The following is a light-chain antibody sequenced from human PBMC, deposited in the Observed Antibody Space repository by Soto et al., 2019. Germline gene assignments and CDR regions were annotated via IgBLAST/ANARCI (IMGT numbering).Light chain of an antibody. CDR2: DAS. V-gene: IGKV1-5*01. CDR3: QHYNSLWT. CDR1: QSISSW. Sequence: DIQMTQSPSTLSASVGDRVTITCRASQSISSWLAWYQQKPGKAPKLLIYDASSLESGVPSRFSGRGSGTESTLTISSLQADDLATYCWQHYNSLWTFGQGTKVDIK. J-gene: IGKJ1*01.